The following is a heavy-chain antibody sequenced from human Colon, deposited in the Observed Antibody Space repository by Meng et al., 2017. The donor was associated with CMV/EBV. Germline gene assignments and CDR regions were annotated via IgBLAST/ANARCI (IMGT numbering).Heavy chain of an antibody. V-gene: IGHV4-34*01. CDR3: ARGGAPRRPPGAR. CDR2: INHSGST. J-gene: IGHJ4*02. CDR1: GGSFSGYY. Sequence: VHRQLWGAGLLKPSEPLPLTWPVYGGSFSGYYWSWIRQPPGKGLEWIGEINHSGSTNYNPSLKSRVTISVDTSKNQFSLKLSSVTAADTAVYYCARGGAPRRPPGARWGQGTLVTVSS. D-gene: IGHD1-26*01.